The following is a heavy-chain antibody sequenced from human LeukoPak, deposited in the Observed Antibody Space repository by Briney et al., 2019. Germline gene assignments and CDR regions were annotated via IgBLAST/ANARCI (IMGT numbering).Heavy chain of an antibody. CDR1: GFAFSSYA. J-gene: IGHJ4*02. D-gene: IGHD6-19*01. V-gene: IGHV3-30*01. CDR2: ISYDGSNK. CDR3: AREGAVAHNFDY. Sequence: GGSLRLSCAASGFAFSSYAMHWVRQAPGKGLEWVAVISYDGSNKYYADSVKGRFTISRDNSKNTLYLQMNSLRAEDTAVYYCAREGAVAHNFDYWGQGTLVTVSS.